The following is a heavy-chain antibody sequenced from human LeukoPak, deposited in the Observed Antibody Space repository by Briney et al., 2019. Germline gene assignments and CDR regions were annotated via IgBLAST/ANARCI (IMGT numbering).Heavy chain of an antibody. D-gene: IGHD7-27*01. CDR3: ARGLSSRQKGSTGGLDY. Sequence: PSETLSLTCAVYGGSLSGYYWSWIRQPPGKGVEWIGEINHSGSTNYNPSLKSRVTISVDTSKNQFSLKLSSVTAADTAVYYCARGLSSRQKGSTGGLDYWGQGTLVTVSS. J-gene: IGHJ4*02. V-gene: IGHV4-34*01. CDR1: GGSLSGYY. CDR2: INHSGST.